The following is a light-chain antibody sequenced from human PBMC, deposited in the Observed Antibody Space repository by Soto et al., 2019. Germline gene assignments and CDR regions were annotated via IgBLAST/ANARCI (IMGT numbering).Light chain of an antibody. J-gene: IGLJ2*01. V-gene: IGLV2-14*01. CDR3: SSYTRSSKV. CDR2: DVS. Sequence: QSALTQPASVSGSPGQSITISCTGTSSDVGGYNYVSWYQQHPGKAPKLMIYDVSNRPSGVSNRFSGSKSGNTASLTISGLQAEDEADYYCSSYTRSSKVFGGGTQLTVL. CDR1: SSDVGGYNY.